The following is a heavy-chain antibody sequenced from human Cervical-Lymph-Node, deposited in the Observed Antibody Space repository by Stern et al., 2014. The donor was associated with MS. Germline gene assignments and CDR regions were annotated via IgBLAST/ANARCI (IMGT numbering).Heavy chain of an antibody. J-gene: IGHJ6*04. V-gene: IGHV1-8*01. CDR3: ARVRFYGSGIYYALGDGMDV. Sequence: QVQLVQSGAEVKKPGASVKVSCKASGYTFTNYNIDWVRQATGKGLEWMGLMKPNSGNKAYAQRVQGRATMTRDSSTSTAYMELSSLKAEDTGVYYCARVRFYGSGIYYALGDGMDVGGKGTTVTVSS. CDR1: GYTFTNYN. D-gene: IGHD3-10*01. CDR2: MKPNSGNK.